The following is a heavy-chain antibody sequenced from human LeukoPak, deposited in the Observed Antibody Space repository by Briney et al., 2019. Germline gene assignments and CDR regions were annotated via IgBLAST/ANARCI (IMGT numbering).Heavy chain of an antibody. CDR2: IYYSGST. Sequence: SETLSLTCTVSGGSISSYYWSWIRQPPGKGLEWIGSIYYSGSTDYNPSLKSRVTIRVDTSKNQFSLKLSSVTAADTAVYYCARRYYFYYYMDVWGKGTTVTISS. J-gene: IGHJ6*03. CDR3: ARRYYFYYYMDV. V-gene: IGHV4-39*01. CDR1: GGSISSYY.